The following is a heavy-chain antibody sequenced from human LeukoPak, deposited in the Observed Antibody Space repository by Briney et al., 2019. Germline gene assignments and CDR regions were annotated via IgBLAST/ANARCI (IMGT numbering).Heavy chain of an antibody. CDR1: GGTFSSYA. CDR2: IIPIFGTA. J-gene: IGHJ4*02. D-gene: IGHD3-16*01. Sequence: ASVTVSCTASGGTFSSYAISWVRQAPGQGLEWMGGIIPIFGTANYAQKFQGRVTITADESTSTAYMELSSLRSEDTAVYYCARGLSFGGVTGVYFDYWGQGTLVTVSS. CDR3: ARGLSFGGVTGVYFDY. V-gene: IGHV1-69*13.